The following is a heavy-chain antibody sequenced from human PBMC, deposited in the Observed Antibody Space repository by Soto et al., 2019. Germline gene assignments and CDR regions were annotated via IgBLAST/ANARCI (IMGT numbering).Heavy chain of an antibody. V-gene: IGHV3-30-3*01. J-gene: IGHJ4*02. CDR1: GFTFSSYA. D-gene: IGHD3-10*01. Sequence: QVQLVESGGGVVQPGRSLRLSCAASGFTFSSYAMHWVRQAPGKGLEWVAVISYDGSNKYYADSVKGRFTISRDNSKNTLYLQMYSLRAEDTAVYYCARDMPRELLWFGELSFWGQGTLVTVSS. CDR2: ISYDGSNK. CDR3: ARDMPRELLWFGELSF.